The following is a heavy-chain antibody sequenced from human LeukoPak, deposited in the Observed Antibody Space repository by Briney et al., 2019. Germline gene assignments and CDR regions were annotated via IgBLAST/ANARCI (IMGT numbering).Heavy chain of an antibody. CDR2: IAYDGLKE. D-gene: IGHD1-1*01. J-gene: IGHJ4*02. CDR1: GFTFSRYV. CDR3: AKANWVSNADAVW. V-gene: IGHV3-30*14. Sequence: PGGSLRLSCGASGFTFSRYVIHWVRQAPGKGLEWVAGIAYDGLKEFYAASVKGRFTLSRDDSRNTVYLQLNNLRVEDTAIYYCAKANWVSNADAVWWGQGTQVTVSS.